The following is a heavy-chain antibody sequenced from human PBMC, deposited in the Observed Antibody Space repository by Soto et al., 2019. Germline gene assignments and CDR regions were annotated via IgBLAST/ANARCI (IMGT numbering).Heavy chain of an antibody. Sequence: QVQLVESGGGVVQPGGSLRLSCAASGFTFSSYTMHWVRQAPGKGLEWVAVISYDGSNKYYADSVKGRFTISRDNSKNTLYLQMNSLRAEDTAVYYCASGLGGTTNWGQGTLVTVSS. J-gene: IGHJ4*02. V-gene: IGHV3-30-3*01. CDR1: GFTFSSYT. CDR2: ISYDGSNK. CDR3: ASGLGGTTN. D-gene: IGHD1-7*01.